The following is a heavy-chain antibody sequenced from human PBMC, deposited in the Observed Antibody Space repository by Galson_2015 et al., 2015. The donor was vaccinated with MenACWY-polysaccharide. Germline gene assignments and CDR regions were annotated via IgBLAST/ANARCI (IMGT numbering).Heavy chain of an antibody. J-gene: IGHJ4*02. D-gene: IGHD1-26*01. CDR3: AHRLGADSNFDY. CDR1: GFSLTGSGVD. CDR2: IYWDDDK. Sequence: PALVKPTQTLTLPCTFSGFSLTGSGVDVGWIRQPPGKALEWLALIYWDDDKRYSPSLKSRLTITKDTSKNHVVLTMTNMDPVDTATYFCAHRLGADSNFDYWGQGALVTVSS. V-gene: IGHV2-5*02.